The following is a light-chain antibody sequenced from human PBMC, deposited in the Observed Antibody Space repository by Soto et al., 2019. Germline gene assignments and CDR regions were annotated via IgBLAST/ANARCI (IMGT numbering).Light chain of an antibody. CDR3: QKYDTSPRT. CDR1: QSVSRSF. Sequence: EIVLTQSPGTLSLSPGERATLSCRASQSVSRSFLAWYQQKPGQAPRLLIYGASSSATGIPERFRGSGSGTDFTITISRLETEDSALYYCQKYDTSPRTFGQETYMEIK. J-gene: IGKJ2*01. V-gene: IGKV3-20*01. CDR2: GAS.